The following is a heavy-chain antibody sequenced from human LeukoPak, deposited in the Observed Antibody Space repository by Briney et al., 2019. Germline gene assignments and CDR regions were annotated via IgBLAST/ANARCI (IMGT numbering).Heavy chain of an antibody. CDR3: ARSIRYFQLFED. CDR2: IYSDGSI. J-gene: IGHJ4*02. Sequence: GGSLRLPCAASGFIVSSNYMSWVRQAPGKGLEWVSVIYSDGSIYYADSVKGRFTISRDNSKNTLYLQMNSLRAEDTAVYYCARSIRYFQLFEDWGQGTLVAVSS. V-gene: IGHV3-53*01. D-gene: IGHD3-9*01. CDR1: GFIVSSNY.